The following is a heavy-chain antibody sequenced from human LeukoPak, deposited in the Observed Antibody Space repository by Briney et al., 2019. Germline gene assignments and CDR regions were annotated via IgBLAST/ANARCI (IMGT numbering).Heavy chain of an antibody. D-gene: IGHD6-19*01. V-gene: IGHV4-59*01. CDR3: ARWSSGWFDY. CDR1: GGSISSYY. Sequence: SETLSLTCTVSGGSISSYYWSWIRQPPGKGLEWIGYIYYGGSTNYNPSLKSRVTISVDTSKNQFSLKLSSVTAADTAVYYCARWSSGWFDYWGQGTLVTVSS. CDR2: IYYGGST. J-gene: IGHJ4*02.